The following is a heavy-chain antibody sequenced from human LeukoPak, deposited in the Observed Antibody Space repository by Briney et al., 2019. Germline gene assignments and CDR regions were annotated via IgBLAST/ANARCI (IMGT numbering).Heavy chain of an antibody. CDR1: GFTFSSYG. Sequence: PGGSLRLSCAASGFTFSSYGMSWVRQAPGKGLEWVSAISGSGGSTYYADSVKGRFTISRDNSKNTLYLQMNSLRAEDTAVYYCAKSPIRLFGELFHHFDYWGQGTLVTVSS. D-gene: IGHD3-10*01. CDR2: ISGSGGST. J-gene: IGHJ4*02. V-gene: IGHV3-23*01. CDR3: AKSPIRLFGELFHHFDY.